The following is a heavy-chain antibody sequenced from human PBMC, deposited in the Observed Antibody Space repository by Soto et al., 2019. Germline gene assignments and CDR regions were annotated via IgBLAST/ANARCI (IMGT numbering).Heavy chain of an antibody. D-gene: IGHD2-21*02. Sequence: ASVKVSCKASGYTFTGYYMHWVRQAPGRGREWMGWINPNSGGTNYAQKFQGWVTMTRDTSISTAYMELSRLRSDDTAVYYCARGAGYCGGDCYFEGYGMDVWGQGTTVTVSS. CDR1: GYTFTGYY. CDR2: INPNSGGT. CDR3: ARGAGYCGGDCYFEGYGMDV. J-gene: IGHJ6*02. V-gene: IGHV1-2*04.